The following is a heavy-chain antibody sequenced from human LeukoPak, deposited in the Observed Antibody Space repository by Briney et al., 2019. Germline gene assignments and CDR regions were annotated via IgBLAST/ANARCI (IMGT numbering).Heavy chain of an antibody. D-gene: IGHD4-11*01. CDR3: ARDAQRGFAYRNSLQY. CDR1: VVIFSHYV. CDR2: LWSDESNR. J-gene: IGHJ4*01. V-gene: IGHV3-33*01. Sequence: GGSLRLSCAPSVVIFSHYVMYRVPEAPRKGVGWVSVLWSDESNRFYACSVKGRFTISRHNSQNTMYLQTNCPKAEGTAMYYCARDAQRGFAYRNSLQYWGQGILVTVSS.